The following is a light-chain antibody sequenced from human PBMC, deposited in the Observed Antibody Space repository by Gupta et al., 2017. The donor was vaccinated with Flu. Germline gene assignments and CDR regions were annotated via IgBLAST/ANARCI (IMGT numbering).Light chain of an antibody. Sequence: PSFLSASVGDRATITCRASQGISSYFAWYQQKPGKSPKLLIYDGSTVESGVPSRFSGSGSGTEFTLTITSLQPEDFATYYCQQRHNCPVTFGGGTKVETK. CDR2: DGS. V-gene: IGKV1-9*01. CDR1: QGISSY. CDR3: QQRHNCPVT. J-gene: IGKJ4*01.